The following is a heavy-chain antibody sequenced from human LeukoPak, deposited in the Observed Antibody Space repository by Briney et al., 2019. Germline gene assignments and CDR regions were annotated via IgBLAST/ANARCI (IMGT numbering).Heavy chain of an antibody. CDR3: ARGDTAIDY. CDR1: GGTFSISS. V-gene: IGHV3-48*02. Sequence: AGTLTLSCAASGGTFSISSMNWVRQAPGKGLEWVSYISSGSTTIYYSDSVKGRFTISRDNARKSLYLQMNSLGDEDTAVYYCARGDTAIDYWGQGTLVTVSS. D-gene: IGHD5-18*01. J-gene: IGHJ4*02. CDR2: ISSGSTTI.